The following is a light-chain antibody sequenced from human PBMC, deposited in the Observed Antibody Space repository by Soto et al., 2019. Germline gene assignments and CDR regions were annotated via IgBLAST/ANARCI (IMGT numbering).Light chain of an antibody. V-gene: IGKV1-8*01. CDR3: QQYYSYPPLT. CDR2: AAS. Sequence: ALRVTQSPSSFSASTGDRVTITCRASQGISSYLAWYQQKPGKAPKLLLYAASTLQSEVPSRFSGSGSGTDFTLTISCLQSEDFATYYCQQYYSYPPLTFGGGTKVEIK. CDR1: QGISSY. J-gene: IGKJ4*01.